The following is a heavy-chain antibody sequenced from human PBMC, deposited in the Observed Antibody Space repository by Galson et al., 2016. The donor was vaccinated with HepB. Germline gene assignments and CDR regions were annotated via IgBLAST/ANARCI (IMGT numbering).Heavy chain of an antibody. CDR3: SRGSQGDIEVDGDLGQDY. J-gene: IGHJ4*02. V-gene: IGHV3-33*01. Sequence: SLRLSCAASGFIFSQYGMHWVRQAPGKGLESVAVIGHDGRNEYYADSVKGRITISRYNSKNTLYVQMNNLRVEDTAVYYCSRGSQGDIEVDGDLGQDYWGQGTLVTGSS. CDR2: IGHDGRNE. CDR1: GFIFSQYG. D-gene: IGHD2-15*01.